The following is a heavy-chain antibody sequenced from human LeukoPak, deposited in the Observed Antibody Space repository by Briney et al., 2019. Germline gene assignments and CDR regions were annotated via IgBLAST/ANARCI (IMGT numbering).Heavy chain of an antibody. D-gene: IGHD5-18*01. Sequence: SETLSLTCTVSGGSISSYYWSWIRQPPGKGLEWIGYIYYSGSTNYNPSLKSRVTISVDTSKNQFSLKLSSVTAVDTAVYYCARQGGGYSYGPYDYWGQGTLVTVSS. CDR2: IYYSGST. CDR3: ARQGGGYSYGPYDY. V-gene: IGHV4-59*08. J-gene: IGHJ4*02. CDR1: GGSISSYY.